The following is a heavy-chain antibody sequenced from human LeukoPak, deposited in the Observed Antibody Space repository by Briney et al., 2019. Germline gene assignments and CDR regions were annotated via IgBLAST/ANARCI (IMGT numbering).Heavy chain of an antibody. CDR1: GFTFPNAW. CDR2: ITTSGSTI. D-gene: IGHD1-26*01. V-gene: IGHV3-48*04. CDR3: VRDYRGFDY. J-gene: IGHJ4*02. Sequence: GGSLRLSCAASGFTFPNAWLNWVRQAPGKGLEWVSYITTSGSTIYYADSVKGRFTISRENAKNSLYLQMNSLRAEDTAVYYCVRDYRGFDYWGQGTLVTVSS.